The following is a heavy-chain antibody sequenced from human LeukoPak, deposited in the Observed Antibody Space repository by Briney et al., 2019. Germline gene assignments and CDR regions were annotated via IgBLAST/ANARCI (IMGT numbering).Heavy chain of an antibody. CDR1: GYSISSGYY. CDR2: IYYSGST. J-gene: IGHJ4*02. V-gene: IGHV4-38-2*02. D-gene: IGHD6-13*01. CDR3: ATIAAAAPSY. Sequence: SETLSLTCTVSGYSISSGYYWGWIRQPPGKGLEWIGSIYYSGSTYYNPSLKSRVTISVDKSKNQFSLKLSSVTAADTAVYYCATIAAAAPSYWGQGTLVTVSS.